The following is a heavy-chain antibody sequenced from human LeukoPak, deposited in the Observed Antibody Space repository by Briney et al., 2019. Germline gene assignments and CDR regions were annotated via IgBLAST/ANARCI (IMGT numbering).Heavy chain of an antibody. Sequence: PGGSLRLSCAASGFTVSSNYMSWVRQAPGKGLGWVSVIYSGGSTYYADSVKGRFTISRDNAKNSLYLQMNSLRAEDTAVYYCARDLRGVLPFDYWGQGTLVTVSS. D-gene: IGHD3-10*01. J-gene: IGHJ4*02. CDR1: GFTVSSNY. V-gene: IGHV3-66*01. CDR2: IYSGGST. CDR3: ARDLRGVLPFDY.